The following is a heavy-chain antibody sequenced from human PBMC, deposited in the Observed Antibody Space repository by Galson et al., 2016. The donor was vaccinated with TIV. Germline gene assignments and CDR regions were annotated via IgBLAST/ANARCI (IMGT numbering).Heavy chain of an antibody. V-gene: IGHV4-39*01. CDR3: ARHSGRNSDFDY. D-gene: IGHD1-26*01. CDR1: GGSFSTTTYY. J-gene: IGHJ4*02. Sequence: SETLSLTCTVSGGSFSTTTYYWSWIRQPPGKGLEWIGTIYYNGDTYYTPSLKSRLTISMDTSKSHFALKLNSVTASDTSFYYCARHSGRNSDFDYWGQGTLVTVSS. CDR2: IYYNGDT.